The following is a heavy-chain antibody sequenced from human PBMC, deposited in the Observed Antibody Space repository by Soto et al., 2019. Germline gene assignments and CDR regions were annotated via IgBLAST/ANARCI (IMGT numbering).Heavy chain of an antibody. CDR3: AREDSIIIPAVSDV. J-gene: IGHJ4*02. CDR2: VSKSDYT. D-gene: IGHD3-10*01. CDR1: GFTFTNFG. Sequence: GGSLRLSCEVSGFTFTNFGINWVRQAPGKGLEWVSSVSKSDYTYYSESVKGRFTISRDNAKNSVSLQMNNLRAEDTVVYYCAREDSIIIPAVSDVWGQGTQVTVSS. V-gene: IGHV3-21*04.